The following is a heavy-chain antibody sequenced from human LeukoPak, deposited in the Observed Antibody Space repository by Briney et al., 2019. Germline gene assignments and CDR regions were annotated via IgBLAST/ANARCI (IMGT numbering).Heavy chain of an antibody. Sequence: EASVKVSCKVSGYTLTELSMHWVRQAPGKGLEWMGGFDPEDGETIYAQKFQGRVTMTEDTSTDTAYMELSSLRSEDTAVYYCATALLLDTAMVDFDYRGQGTLVTVSS. CDR1: GYTLTELS. CDR2: FDPEDGET. D-gene: IGHD5-18*01. V-gene: IGHV1-24*01. J-gene: IGHJ4*02. CDR3: ATALLLDTAMVDFDY.